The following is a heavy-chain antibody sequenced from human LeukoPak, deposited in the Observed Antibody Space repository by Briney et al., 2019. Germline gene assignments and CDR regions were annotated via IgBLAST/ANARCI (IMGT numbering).Heavy chain of an antibody. Sequence: SVKVSCKASGGTFSSYALSWVRQAPGQGLEWMGTIIPIVGIANYAQKFQGRVTITADKSTSTAYMELSSLRSEDTAVYYCARDGEMATIYFDYWGQGTLVTVSS. D-gene: IGHD5-24*01. CDR1: GGTFSSYA. CDR3: ARDGEMATIYFDY. J-gene: IGHJ4*02. CDR2: IIPIVGIA. V-gene: IGHV1-69*04.